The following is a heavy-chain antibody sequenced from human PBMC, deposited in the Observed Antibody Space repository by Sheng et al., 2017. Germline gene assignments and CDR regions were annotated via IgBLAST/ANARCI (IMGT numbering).Heavy chain of an antibody. Sequence: QVQLVQSGAEVKKPGSSVKVSCKASGGTFSSYTISWVRQAPGQGLEWMGRIIPILGIANYAQKFQGRVTITADKSTSTAYMELSSLRSEDTAVYYCARDVEDIVVVPAADVAPYYYYYMDVWGKGTTVTVSS. CDR1: GGTFSSYT. J-gene: IGHJ6*03. V-gene: IGHV1-69*08. CDR3: ARDVEDIVVVPAADVAPYYYYYMDV. D-gene: IGHD2-2*01. CDR2: IIPILGIA.